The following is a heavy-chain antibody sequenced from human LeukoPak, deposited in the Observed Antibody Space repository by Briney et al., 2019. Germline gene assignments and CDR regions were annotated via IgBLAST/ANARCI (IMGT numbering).Heavy chain of an antibody. CDR1: GGTFSSYA. J-gene: IGHJ6*03. CDR3: ARPSPPRIVGATYYYYYMDV. Sequence: SVKVSCKASGGTFSSYAISWVRQAPGQGLEWMGGIIPIFGTPNYAQKFQGRVTLTADESTSTAYMELSSLRSEDTAVYYCARPSPPRIVGATYYYYYMDVWGKGTTVTVSS. V-gene: IGHV1-69*13. D-gene: IGHD1-26*01. CDR2: IIPIFGTP.